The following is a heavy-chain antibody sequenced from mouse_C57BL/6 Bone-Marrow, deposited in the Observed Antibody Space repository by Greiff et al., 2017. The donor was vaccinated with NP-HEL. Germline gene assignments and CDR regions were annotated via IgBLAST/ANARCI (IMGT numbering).Heavy chain of an antibody. D-gene: IGHD2-2*01. CDR3: ASVSTIVKWLSY. V-gene: IGHV1-59*01. J-gene: IGHJ3*01. CDR2: IDPSDSST. Sequence: QVQLQQPGAELVRPGTSVKLSCKASGYTFTSYWMHWVKQRPGQGLEWIGVIDPSDSSTNYNQKFTGPATLTVDPSSSNAYRQLCRRTAEDSAVDYCASVSTIVKWLSYWGQGTLVTVSA. CDR1: GYTFTSYW.